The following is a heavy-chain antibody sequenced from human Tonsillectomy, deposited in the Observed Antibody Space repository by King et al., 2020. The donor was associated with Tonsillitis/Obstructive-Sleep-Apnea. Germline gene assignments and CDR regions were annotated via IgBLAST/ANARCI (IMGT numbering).Heavy chain of an antibody. V-gene: IGHV4-34*01. CDR2: INHSGST. J-gene: IGHJ5*02. CDR1: GGSFSGYY. D-gene: IGHD4-17*01. CDR3: ARGRDYGDYGGWFDP. Sequence: VQLQQWGAGLLKPSETLSLPCAVYGGSFSGYYWSWIRQPPGKGLEWIGEINHSGSTNYNPSLKSRVTISVDTSKNQFSLKVSSVTAADTAVYYCARGRDYGDYGGWFDPWGQGTLVTVSS.